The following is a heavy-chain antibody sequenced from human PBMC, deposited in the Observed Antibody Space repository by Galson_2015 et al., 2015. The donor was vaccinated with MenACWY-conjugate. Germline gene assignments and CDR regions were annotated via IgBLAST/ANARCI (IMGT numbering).Heavy chain of an antibody. V-gene: IGHV3-21*01. CDR1: GFTFSGYT. CDR3: ARDWYIVKEGTWFDP. D-gene: IGHD2/OR15-2a*01. J-gene: IGHJ5*02. Sequence: SLRLSCAASGFTFSGYTMTWVRQAPGKGLEWVSAISRGSTYILYADSVKGRFSISRDNAKNSLFLQMDSLRAEDTAVYYCARDWYIVKEGTWFDPWGQGTLVTVSP. CDR2: ISRGSTYI.